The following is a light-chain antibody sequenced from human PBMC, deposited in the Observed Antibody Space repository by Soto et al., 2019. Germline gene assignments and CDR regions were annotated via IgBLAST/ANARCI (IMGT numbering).Light chain of an antibody. Sequence: QPVLTQPASVSGSPGQSITISCTGTSSDVGSYNLVSWYQQHPGKAPKLMIYEVSKRPSGVSNRFSGSKSGNTASLTISGLQAEDEADYYCCSYAGSSRVFGTGTKVTVL. CDR2: EVS. CDR3: CSYAGSSRV. J-gene: IGLJ1*01. V-gene: IGLV2-23*02. CDR1: SSDVGSYNL.